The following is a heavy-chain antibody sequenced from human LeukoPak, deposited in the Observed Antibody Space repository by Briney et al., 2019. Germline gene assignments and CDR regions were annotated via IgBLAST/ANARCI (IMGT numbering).Heavy chain of an antibody. CDR3: ARDFGTMIVEGSY. V-gene: IGHV3-21*01. J-gene: IGHJ4*02. Sequence: GGSLRLSCAASGFTFSSYAMSWVRQAPGKGLEWVSSISSSSSYIYYADSVKGRFTISRDNAKNSLYLQMNSLRAEDTAVYYCARDFGTMIVEGSYWGQGTLVTVSS. CDR1: GFTFSSYA. CDR2: ISSSSSYI. D-gene: IGHD3-22*01.